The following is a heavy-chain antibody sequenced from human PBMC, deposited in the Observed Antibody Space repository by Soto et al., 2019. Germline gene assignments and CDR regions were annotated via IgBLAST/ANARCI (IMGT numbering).Heavy chain of an antibody. J-gene: IGHJ5*01. CDR2: INAGNGNT. CDR3: ARGRPVTGYSSSWFGY. Sequence: RASVKVSCKASGYTFTSYAMHWVRQAPGQRLEWMGWINAGNGNTKYSQKFQGRVTITRDTSASTAYMELSSLRSEDTAVYYCARGRPVTGYSSSWFGYWGQGTLVTVSS. D-gene: IGHD6-13*01. CDR1: GYTFTSYA. V-gene: IGHV1-3*01.